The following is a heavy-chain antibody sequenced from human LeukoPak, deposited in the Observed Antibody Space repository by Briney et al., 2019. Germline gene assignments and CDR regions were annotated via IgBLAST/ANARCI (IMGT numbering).Heavy chain of an antibody. CDR2: ISYDGSNK. D-gene: IGHD2-2*01. CDR3: ANPPEYCSSTSCSGL. V-gene: IGHV3-30*18. J-gene: IGHJ4*02. Sequence: GRSLRLSCAASGFTFSSYGMHWVRQAPGKGLEGVAVISYDGSNKYYADSVKGRFTISRDNSKNTLYLQMNSLRAEDTAVYYCANPPEYCSSTSCSGLWGQGTLVTVSS. CDR1: GFTFSSYG.